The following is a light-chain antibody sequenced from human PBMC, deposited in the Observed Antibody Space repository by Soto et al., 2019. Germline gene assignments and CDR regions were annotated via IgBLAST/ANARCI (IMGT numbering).Light chain of an antibody. CDR3: QQYNDWPFT. J-gene: IGKJ3*01. V-gene: IGKV3-15*01. Sequence: EIVLTQSPGTLSLSPGERATLSCRASQSVSVNLAWYQQKPGQAPRLLIYGVSTRATGIPARFSGSESGTEFTLTVSSLQSEDFAVYYCQQYNDWPFTFGPGTKVDIK. CDR2: GVS. CDR1: QSVSVN.